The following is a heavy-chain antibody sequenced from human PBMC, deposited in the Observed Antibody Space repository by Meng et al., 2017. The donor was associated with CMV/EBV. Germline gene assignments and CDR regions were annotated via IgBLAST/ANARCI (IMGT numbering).Heavy chain of an antibody. Sequence: ASVKVSCKASGYTFTGYYMHWVRQAPGQGLEWMGWISPNSGGTNYAQKFQGRVTMTRDTSISTAYMELSRLRSDDTAVYYCARGNSPEHTEDIVVVPAARAGGYYGMDVWGQGTTVTVSS. D-gene: IGHD2-2*01. V-gene: IGHV1-2*02. CDR1: GYTFTGYY. CDR3: ARGNSPEHTEDIVVVPAARAGGYYGMDV. CDR2: ISPNSGGT. J-gene: IGHJ6*02.